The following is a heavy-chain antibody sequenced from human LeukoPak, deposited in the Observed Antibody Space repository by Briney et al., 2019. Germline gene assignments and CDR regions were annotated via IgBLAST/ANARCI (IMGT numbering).Heavy chain of an antibody. CDR2: IYYSGST. CDR1: GGSIRSYH. CDR3: ARLGDAFDI. Sequence: SETLSLTCTVSGGSIRSYHWSWIRQPPGKGLEWIGYIYYSGSTNYNPSLKSRVIISVDTSKNQFSLKLSSVTAADTAVYYCARLGDAFDIWGQGTMVTVSS. J-gene: IGHJ3*02. V-gene: IGHV4-59*08.